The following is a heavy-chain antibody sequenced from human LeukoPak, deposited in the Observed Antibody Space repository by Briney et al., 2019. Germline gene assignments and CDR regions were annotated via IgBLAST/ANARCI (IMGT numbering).Heavy chain of an antibody. CDR3: ARYCSSTSCYASADP. CDR2: IYTSGST. D-gene: IGHD2-2*01. V-gene: IGHV4-61*02. Sequence: SETLSLTCTVSGGSISSGSYYWSWIRQPAGKGLEWIGRIYTSGSTNYNPSLKSRVTISVDTSKNQFSLKLSSVTAADTAVYYCARYCSSTSCYASADPWGQGTLVTVSS. J-gene: IGHJ5*02. CDR1: GGSISSGSYY.